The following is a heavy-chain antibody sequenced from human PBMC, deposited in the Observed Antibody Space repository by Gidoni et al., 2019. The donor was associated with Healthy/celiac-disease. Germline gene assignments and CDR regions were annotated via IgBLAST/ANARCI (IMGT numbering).Heavy chain of an antibody. Sequence: QGQLWQAGAEGKKTGSAVKVSGEASGGTFSSYAISWVRQAPGQRLEWMRGIIHIFGTANSAQKFQGRVTITADEATSTAYMELSSMRSEDTAVYYCARARGCTEAFDIWGQGTMVTVSS. CDR2: IIHIFGTA. V-gene: IGHV1-69*01. J-gene: IGHJ3*02. D-gene: IGHD1-26*01. CDR1: GGTFSSYA. CDR3: ARARGCTEAFDI.